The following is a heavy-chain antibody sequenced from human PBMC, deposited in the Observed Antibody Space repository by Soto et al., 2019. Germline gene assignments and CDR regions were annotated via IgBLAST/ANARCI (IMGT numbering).Heavy chain of an antibody. CDR1: GGTFSSYA. Sequence: QVQLVQSGAEVKKPGSSVKVSCKASGGTFSSYAISWVRQAPGQGLEWMGGVVPIFGTANYAQKFQGRVTITADESTSTAYMDLSSLGSEDRAAYYCARDGGNDDSSSDWFDPWGQGNLVTVSS. CDR2: VVPIFGTA. J-gene: IGHJ5*02. D-gene: IGHD3-22*01. V-gene: IGHV1-69*01. CDR3: ARDGGNDDSSSDWFDP.